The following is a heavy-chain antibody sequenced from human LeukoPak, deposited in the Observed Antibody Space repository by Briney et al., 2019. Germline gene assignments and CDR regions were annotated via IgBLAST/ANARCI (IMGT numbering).Heavy chain of an antibody. CDR3: ARTRAEGTYYYDSSGYFTDY. CDR1: GRSISSGGYS. V-gene: IGHV4-30-2*01. Sequence: PSQTLSLTCAVSGRSISSGGYSWSWLRQPPEKGLEWFGYIYHGGSTYYNPSLKSRVTISVDRSKNQFSLKLSSVTAADTAVYYCARTRAEGTYYYDSSGYFTDYWGQGTLVTVSS. D-gene: IGHD3-22*01. J-gene: IGHJ4*02. CDR2: IYHGGST.